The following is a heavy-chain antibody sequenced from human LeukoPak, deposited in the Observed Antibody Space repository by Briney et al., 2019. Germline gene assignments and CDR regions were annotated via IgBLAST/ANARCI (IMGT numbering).Heavy chain of an antibody. D-gene: IGHD2-2*01. Sequence: GGSLRLSCAASEFTFSSYWMHWVRQGPGKGLVWVSRINTDGSSTRYADSVKGRFTISRDNAKNTLYLQMSSLRAEDTAVYYCARESGFCSSTSCYRPEDYWGQGTLVTVSS. J-gene: IGHJ4*02. CDR1: EFTFSSYW. CDR2: INTDGSST. CDR3: ARESGFCSSTSCYRPEDY. V-gene: IGHV3-74*01.